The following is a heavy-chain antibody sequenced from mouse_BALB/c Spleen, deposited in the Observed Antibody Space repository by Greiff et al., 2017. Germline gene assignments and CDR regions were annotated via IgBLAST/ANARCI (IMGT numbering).Heavy chain of an antibody. CDR1: GYSFTSYY. Sequence: EVQLQQSGPELMKPGASVKISCKASGYSFTSYYMHWVKQSHGKSLEWIGYIDPFNGGTSYNQKFKGKATLTVDKSSSTAYMHLSSLTSEDSAVYYCARSDGTAFAYWGQGTLVTVSA. D-gene: IGHD2-3*01. CDR2: IDPFNGGT. V-gene: IGHV1S135*01. CDR3: ARSDGTAFAY. J-gene: IGHJ3*01.